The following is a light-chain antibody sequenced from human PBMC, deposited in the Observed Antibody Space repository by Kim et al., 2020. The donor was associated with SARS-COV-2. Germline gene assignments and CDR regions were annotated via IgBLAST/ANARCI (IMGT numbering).Light chain of an antibody. CDR2: RNN. Sequence: QTATLPCNGNSHNLGYQGAAWLQQHQGHPPKLLSSRNNNRPSGISERLSASRSGNTASLTITGLQPEDEADYYCSAWDNSLNVWVFGGGTKLTVL. CDR1: SHNLGYQG. V-gene: IGLV10-54*01. J-gene: IGLJ3*02. CDR3: SAWDNSLNVWV.